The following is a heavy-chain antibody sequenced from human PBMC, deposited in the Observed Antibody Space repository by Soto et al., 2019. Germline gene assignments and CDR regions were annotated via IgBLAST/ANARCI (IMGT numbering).Heavy chain of an antibody. CDR1: GFTFSSYG. CDR2: IWYDGSNK. V-gene: IGHV3-33*01. Sequence: QVQLVESGGGVVQPGRSLRLSCAASGFTFSSYGMHWVRQAPGKGLEWVAGIWYDGSNKYYADSVKGRFTISRDNSKNTLYLQMNSLRAEDTAVYYCARDISYYFDCWGQGTLVTVSS. J-gene: IGHJ4*02. D-gene: IGHD3-9*01. CDR3: ARDISYYFDC.